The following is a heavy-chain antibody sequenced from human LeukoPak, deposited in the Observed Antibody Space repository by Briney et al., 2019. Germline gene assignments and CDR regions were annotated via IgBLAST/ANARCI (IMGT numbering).Heavy chain of an antibody. CDR1: GFIFSSQF. J-gene: IGHJ4*02. CDR3: AKQWVDC. D-gene: IGHD1-26*01. V-gene: IGHV3-23*01. CDR2: VSGGGGST. Sequence: GGSLRLSCAASGFIFSSQFMSWVRQAPGKGLEWVSAVSGGGGSTYYAASVKGRFTISRDNSKNTLYLQMNSLRAEDTAVYYCAKQWVDCWGQGVLVTVSS.